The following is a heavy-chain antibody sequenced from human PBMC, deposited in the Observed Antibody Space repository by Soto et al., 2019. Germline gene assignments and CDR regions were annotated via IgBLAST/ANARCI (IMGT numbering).Heavy chain of an antibody. CDR1: GGSFSGYY. D-gene: IGHD2-8*02. Sequence: QVQLQQWGAGLLKPSETLSLPCAVYGGSFSGYYWTWIRQPPGTGLEGIGEINHSGSTNYNTSLKSRVTISVDTYKNQFSLKLTSVNDAHTAVYYWARDKITGLFDYWGQGTLVTVSS. J-gene: IGHJ4*02. CDR3: ARDKITGLFDY. V-gene: IGHV4-34*01. CDR2: INHSGST.